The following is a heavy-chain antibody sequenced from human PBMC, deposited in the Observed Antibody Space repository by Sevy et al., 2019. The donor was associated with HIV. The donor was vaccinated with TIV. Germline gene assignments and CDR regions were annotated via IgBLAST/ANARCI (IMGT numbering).Heavy chain of an antibody. V-gene: IGHV3-53*01. CDR3: ARVNCSGGSCYYYYGMDV. J-gene: IGHJ6*02. CDR2: IYSGGST. D-gene: IGHD2-15*01. Sequence: GGSLRLSCAASGFTVSSNYMSWVRQAPGKGLEWVSVIYSGGSTYYADSVKGRFTISRDNSKNTLYLQRNSVRAEDTAVYYCARVNCSGGSCYYYYGMDVWGQGTTVTVSS. CDR1: GFTVSSNY.